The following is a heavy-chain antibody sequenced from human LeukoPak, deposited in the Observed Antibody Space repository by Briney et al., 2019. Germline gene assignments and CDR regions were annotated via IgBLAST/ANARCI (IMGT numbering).Heavy chain of an antibody. CDR3: ARGVAWNYAY. V-gene: IGHV4-34*01. D-gene: IGHD1-7*01. CDR1: GGSFSGYY. Sequence: PSETLSLTCAVYGGSFSGYYWSWLRQPPGKGLEWIGEINHSGSTNYNPSLKRRVTISADTSKNQFSLKLSSVTAADTAVYYCARGVAWNYAYWGQGTLVTVSS. CDR2: INHSGST. J-gene: IGHJ4*02.